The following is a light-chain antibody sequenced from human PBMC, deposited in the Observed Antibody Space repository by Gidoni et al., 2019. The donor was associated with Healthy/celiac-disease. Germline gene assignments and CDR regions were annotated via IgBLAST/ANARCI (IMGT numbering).Light chain of an antibody. V-gene: IGKV3-15*01. CDR3: QQYNNWPPVLT. Sequence: EIVMTQSPATLSVSPGERATLSCRASQSVSSNLAWYQQKPGQAPRLPIYGASTRATGIPARFSGSGSGTEFTLTISSLQSEDFAVYYCQQYNNWPPVLTFGGGTKVEIK. CDR2: GAS. CDR1: QSVSSN. J-gene: IGKJ4*01.